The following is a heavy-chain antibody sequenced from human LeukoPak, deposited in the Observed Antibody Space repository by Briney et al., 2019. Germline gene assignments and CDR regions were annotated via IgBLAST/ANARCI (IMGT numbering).Heavy chain of an antibody. Sequence: ASVKVSCKASGYTFTSYDINWVRQATGQGLEWMGWMNPNSGNTGYAQKFQGRVTKTRNTSISTAYMELSSLRSEDTAVYYCARASYYDYVWGSYRSDWFDPWGQGTLVTVSS. D-gene: IGHD3-16*02. V-gene: IGHV1-8*01. CDR2: MNPNSGNT. CDR3: ARASYYDYVWGSYRSDWFDP. CDR1: GYTFTSYD. J-gene: IGHJ5*02.